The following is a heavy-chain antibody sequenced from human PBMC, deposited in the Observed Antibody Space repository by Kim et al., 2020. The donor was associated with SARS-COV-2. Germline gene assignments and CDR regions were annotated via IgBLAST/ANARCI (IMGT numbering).Heavy chain of an antibody. CDR3: ARMRDYSSGWYDY. J-gene: IGHJ4*02. V-gene: IGHV4-34*01. Sequence: YNPSLKSRVTISVDTAKNQFSLKRSSVTAADTAVYYCARMRDYSSGWYDYWGQGTLVTVSS. D-gene: IGHD6-19*01.